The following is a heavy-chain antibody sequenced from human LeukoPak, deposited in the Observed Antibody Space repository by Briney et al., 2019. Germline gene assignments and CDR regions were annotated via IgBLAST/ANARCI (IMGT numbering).Heavy chain of an antibody. CDR2: ISSSSSYI. D-gene: IGHD3-3*01. Sequence: GGSLRLSCAASGFTFSSYSMNRVRQAPGKGLEWVSSISSSSSYIYYADSVKGRFTISRDNAKNSLYLQMNSLRAEDTAVYYCASAGEVNDAFDIWGQGTMVTVSS. V-gene: IGHV3-21*04. CDR1: GFTFSSYS. J-gene: IGHJ3*02. CDR3: ASAGEVNDAFDI.